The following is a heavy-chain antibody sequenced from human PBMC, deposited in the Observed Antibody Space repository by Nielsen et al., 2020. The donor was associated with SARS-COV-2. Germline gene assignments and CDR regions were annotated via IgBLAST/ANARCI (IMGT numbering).Heavy chain of an antibody. J-gene: IGHJ4*02. CDR2: IWYDGSEI. V-gene: IGHV3-33*01. CDR1: GFTFGSYG. CDR3: TRAPYSSGDFDF. Sequence: GESLKISCAASGFTFGSYGMHWVRQAPGKGLEWLAAIWYDGSEIYYADSVNGRFTISRDTSKNTLHLQMNSLRVEDTAVYYCTRAPYSSGDFDFWGQGTLVTVSS. D-gene: IGHD6-25*01.